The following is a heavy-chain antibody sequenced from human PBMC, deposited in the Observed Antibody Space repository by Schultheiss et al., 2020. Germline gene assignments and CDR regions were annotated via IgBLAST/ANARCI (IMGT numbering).Heavy chain of an antibody. Sequence: GGSLRLSCAASGFSFSDYAITWVRQAPGKGLEWVSAISGSGGSTYYADSVKGRFTISRDNSRNTLYLQMDSLRAEDTAVYYCARKPGIQLWLDYWGQGTLVTVSS. CDR3: ARKPGIQLWLDY. CDR2: ISGSGGST. J-gene: IGHJ4*02. CDR1: GFSFSDYA. D-gene: IGHD5-18*01. V-gene: IGHV3-23*01.